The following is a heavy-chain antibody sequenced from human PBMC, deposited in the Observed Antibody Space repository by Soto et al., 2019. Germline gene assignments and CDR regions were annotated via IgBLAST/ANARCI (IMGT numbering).Heavy chain of an antibody. J-gene: IGHJ6*02. CDR1: GYTLTELS. D-gene: IGHD2-8*01. V-gene: IGHV1-24*01. CDR3: ATDRPFCTNGVCYTYYYYGMDV. Sequence: ASVKVSCKVSGYTLTELSMHWVRQAPGKGLEWMGGFDPEDGETIYAQKFQGRVTMTEDTSTDTAYMELSSLRSEDTAVYYCATDRPFCTNGVCYTYYYYGMDVWGQGTTVTVSS. CDR2: FDPEDGET.